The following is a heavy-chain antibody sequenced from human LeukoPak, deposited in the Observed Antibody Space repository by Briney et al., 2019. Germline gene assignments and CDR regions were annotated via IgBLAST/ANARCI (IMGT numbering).Heavy chain of an antibody. CDR1: GGSINNHY. D-gene: IGHD6-19*01. J-gene: IGHJ4*02. V-gene: IGHV3-7*01. CDR2: IKQDGSEK. CDR3: ASPGSRRYRSGWYPFDY. Sequence: PSETLSLTCIVSGGSINNHYWTWIRQAPGKGLEWVANIKQDGSEKYYVDSVKGRFTISRDNAKNSLYLQMNSLRAEDTAVYYCASPGSRRYRSGWYPFDYWGQGTLVTVSS.